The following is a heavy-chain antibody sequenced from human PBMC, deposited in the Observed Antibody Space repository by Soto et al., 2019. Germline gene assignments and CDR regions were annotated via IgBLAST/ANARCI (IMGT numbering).Heavy chain of an antibody. CDR3: ARHEWSDDAFDI. CDR2: IYYSGST. D-gene: IGHD3-3*01. V-gene: IGHV4-39*01. Sequence: SDTLSLTCNLLGNSIAGCSDYCGLIRQPPGKGLEWIGSIYYSGSTYYNPSLKSRVTISVDTSKNQFSLKLSSVTAADTAVYYCARHEWSDDAFDIWGQGTMVS. J-gene: IGHJ3*02. CDR1: GNSIAGCSDY.